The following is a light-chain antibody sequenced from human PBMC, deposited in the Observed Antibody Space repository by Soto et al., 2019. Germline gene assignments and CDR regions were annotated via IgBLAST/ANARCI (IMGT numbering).Light chain of an antibody. CDR3: QSYDSRPHFL. J-gene: IGLJ2*01. V-gene: IGLV1-40*01. CDR2: DTT. CDR1: GSDIGAGYA. Sequence: QSVLTQPPSVSGAPGRRVTISCTGSGSDIGAGYAVHWYQQLPGTAPKLLIYDTTNRPSGVPDRFSGAKSGPTASLTITGLQAEDEADYYCQSYDSRPHFLFGGGTKLTVL.